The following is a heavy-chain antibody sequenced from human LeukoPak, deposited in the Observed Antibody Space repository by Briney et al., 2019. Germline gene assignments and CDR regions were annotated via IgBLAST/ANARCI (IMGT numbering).Heavy chain of an antibody. Sequence: GGSLRLSCAASGFTFSSYLMSWVRQAPGKGLEWVANIHLDGSEKYYVDSLKGRFTISRDNAENSLYLQMNSLRAEDTAVYYCARVGLVAGMDVWGQGTTVTASS. CDR3: ARVGLVAGMDV. CDR1: GFTFSSYL. V-gene: IGHV3-7*01. J-gene: IGHJ6*02. D-gene: IGHD2-8*02. CDR2: IHLDGSEK.